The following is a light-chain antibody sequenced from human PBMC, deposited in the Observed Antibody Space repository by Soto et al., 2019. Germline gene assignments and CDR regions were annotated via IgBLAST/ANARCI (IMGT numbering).Light chain of an antibody. CDR2: RNV. Sequence: SSELTQPVSVSVALGQTARMTCGGNNIGSKSVHWYRQKPGQAPALVIYRNVNRPSGIPERVSGSNSGTTATLTINRAQAGDEGDYFCQVWDTSPVFGGGTKLTVL. CDR1: NIGSKS. V-gene: IGLV3-9*01. CDR3: QVWDTSPV. J-gene: IGLJ2*01.